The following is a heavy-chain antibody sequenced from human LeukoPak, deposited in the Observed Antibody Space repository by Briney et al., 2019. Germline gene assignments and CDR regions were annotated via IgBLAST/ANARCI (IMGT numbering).Heavy chain of an antibody. CDR2: IYYSGST. Sequence: NPSETLSLTCTVSGGSISSGDYYWSWIRQPPGKGLEWIGYIYYSGSTYYNPSLKSRVTISVDTSKNQFSLKLSSVTAADTAVYYCARGRGDYGSGTFTLGFDPWGQGTLVTVSS. CDR3: ARGRGDYGSGTFTLGFDP. CDR1: GGSISSGDYY. V-gene: IGHV4-30-4*01. J-gene: IGHJ5*02. D-gene: IGHD3-10*01.